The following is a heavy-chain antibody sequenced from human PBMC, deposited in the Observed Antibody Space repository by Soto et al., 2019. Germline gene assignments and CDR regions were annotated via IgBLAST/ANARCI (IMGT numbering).Heavy chain of an antibody. CDR2: INPKTAAT. CDR1: GYSVSDYF. D-gene: IGHD1-26*01. Sequence: QVQLVQSGAEVKKSGASVKVSCKASGYSVSDYFIQWVRQVPGQGLEWVAWINPKTAATNYAKKFQGRVSLTWDTSFSTAYMELTRLRPDDTAVYYCARIKWGLDYYNGMDVWGQGTTVIVSS. J-gene: IGHJ6*02. V-gene: IGHV1-2*02. CDR3: ARIKWGLDYYNGMDV.